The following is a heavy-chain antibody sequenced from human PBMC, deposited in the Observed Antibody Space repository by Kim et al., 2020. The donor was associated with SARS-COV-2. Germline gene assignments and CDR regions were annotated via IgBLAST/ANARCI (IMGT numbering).Heavy chain of an antibody. J-gene: IGHJ6*02. D-gene: IGHD3-22*01. CDR1: GFTFSSYA. CDR3: AKSNIPSSFSSGPPALHNYYYYYGMDV. Sequence: GGSLRLSCAASGFTFSSYAMSWVRQAPGKGLEWVSAISGSGGSTYYADSVKGRFTISRDNSKNTLYLQMNSLRTEDTAVYYCAKSNIPSSFSSGPPALHNYYYYYGMDVWGQGTTVTVSS. CDR2: ISGSGGST. V-gene: IGHV3-23*01.